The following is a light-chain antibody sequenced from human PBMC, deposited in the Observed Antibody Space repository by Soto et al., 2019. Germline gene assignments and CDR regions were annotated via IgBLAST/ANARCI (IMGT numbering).Light chain of an antibody. V-gene: IGLV2-14*01. Sequence: QSALTQSASVSVSPGQSITISCTGTRSDVGNYNYVSWYQQHPGEVPKLIIFNVNNRPSGVSNRFSGSKSGNTASLTISGLQAEDEADYYCSSFTSSTTYVFGTGTKVTVL. CDR1: RSDVGNYNY. J-gene: IGLJ1*01. CDR3: SSFTSSTTYV. CDR2: NVN.